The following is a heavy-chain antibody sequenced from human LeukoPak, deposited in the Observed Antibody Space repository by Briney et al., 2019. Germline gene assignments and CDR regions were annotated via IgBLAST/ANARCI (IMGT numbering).Heavy chain of an antibody. V-gene: IGHV4-59*01. D-gene: IGHD3-16*01. CDR2: IYYSGTT. CDR1: GGSNNYYF. CDR3: ARGGWGPLDY. Sequence: ETLFLTCTFAGGSNNYYFRRWIRQPPRKGLGWIGFIYYSGTTNYNPSLKSRITISLDKTKKQFSLKLSSVTAADTAVYYCARGGWGPLDYWGQGTLVTVSS. J-gene: IGHJ4*02.